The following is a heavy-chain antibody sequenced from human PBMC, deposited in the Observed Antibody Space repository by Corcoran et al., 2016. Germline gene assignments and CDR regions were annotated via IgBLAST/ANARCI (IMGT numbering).Heavy chain of an antibody. D-gene: IGHD1-20*01. CDR2: FSYGGST. CDR3: TNNGNWYGVGDH. CDR1: GVSISSNTYY. V-gene: IGHV4-39*07. J-gene: IGHJ5*02. Sequence: QLQLQESGPRLVKPSETLSLTCTVSGVSISSNTYYWGWIRQPPGQGLEWIGSFSYGGSTYYTPSLKGRVTISIDTSKNQVSLKLSSVTAADTAMYYCTNNGNWYGVGDHWGQGTLVTVSS.